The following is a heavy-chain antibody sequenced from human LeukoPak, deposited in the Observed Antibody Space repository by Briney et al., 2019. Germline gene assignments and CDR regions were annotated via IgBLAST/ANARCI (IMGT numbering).Heavy chain of an antibody. Sequence: GGSLRLSCAVSGFAFGSEAMSWVRQSPARGLEWVASISPGGGTTYYADSVKGRFTISRDNSKNTLYLQMNSLRAEDTAVYYCAKDSSGWRTNWFDPWGQGTLVTVSS. J-gene: IGHJ5*02. D-gene: IGHD6-19*01. CDR3: AKDSSGWRTNWFDP. V-gene: IGHV3-23*01. CDR2: ISPGGGTT. CDR1: GFAFGSEA.